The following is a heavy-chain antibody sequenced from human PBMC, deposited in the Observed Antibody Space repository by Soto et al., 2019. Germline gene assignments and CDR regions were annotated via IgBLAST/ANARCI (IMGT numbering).Heavy chain of an antibody. Sequence: QVQLVESGGGVVQPGGSLRLSCTASGFTFTTFGIHWVRQAPGKGLEWVALISYDGHNKYYSDSVKSRFTISRDNYKNTLSLQKNSLRAEDTAVYYCAKDLQAYGDYNYYYYGMDVWGQGTTVSVSS. CDR3: AKDLQAYGDYNYYYYGMDV. D-gene: IGHD4-17*01. V-gene: IGHV3-30*18. CDR1: GFTFTTFG. CDR2: ISYDGHNK. J-gene: IGHJ6*02.